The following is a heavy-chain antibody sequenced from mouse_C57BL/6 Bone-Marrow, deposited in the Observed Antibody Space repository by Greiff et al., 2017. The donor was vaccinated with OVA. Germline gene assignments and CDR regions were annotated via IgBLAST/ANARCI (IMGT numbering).Heavy chain of an antibody. CDR2: FYPGSGST. CDR3: ARHDRGLLIPYY. J-gene: IGHJ2*01. Sequence: VQLQQSGAELVKPGASVKLSCKASGYTFTEYTIHWVKQRSGQGLEWIGWFYPGSGSTNYNEKFKDKATLTADKSSSTAYMELSSLTSDDSAVYFRARHDRGLLIPYYWGQGTTLTVSS. CDR1: GYTFTEYT. V-gene: IGHV1-62-2*01. D-gene: IGHD2-3*01.